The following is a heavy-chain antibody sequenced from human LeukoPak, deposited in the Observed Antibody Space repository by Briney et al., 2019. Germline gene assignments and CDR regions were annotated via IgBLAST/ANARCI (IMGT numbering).Heavy chain of an antibody. J-gene: IGHJ6*02. V-gene: IGHV4-59*02. Sequence: SETLSLTCSVSGGSVTSDYWSWVRQSPGEGLEWIGYIYYRGSTNYNPSLKSRATISVDTSKNQISLKLRSVTAADTAVYYCARDDYGSGWSESGKFPYYQYNGMDVWGQGTTVIASS. D-gene: IGHD6-19*01. CDR2: IYYRGST. CDR1: GGSVTSDY. CDR3: ARDDYGSGWSESGKFPYYQYNGMDV.